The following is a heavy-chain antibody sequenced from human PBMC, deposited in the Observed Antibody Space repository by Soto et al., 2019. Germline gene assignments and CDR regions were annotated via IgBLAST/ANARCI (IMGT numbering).Heavy chain of an antibody. J-gene: IGHJ4*02. D-gene: IGHD4-17*01. Sequence: PSETLSLTCTVSGGSISSGGYYWSWIRQHPGKGLEWIGYIYYSGSTYYNPSLKSRVTISVDTSKNQFSLKLSSVTAADTAVYYWARETTVTTEFDDWGQGTLVTVSS. CDR2: IYYSGST. CDR3: ARETTVTTEFDD. V-gene: IGHV4-31*03. CDR1: GGSISSGGYY.